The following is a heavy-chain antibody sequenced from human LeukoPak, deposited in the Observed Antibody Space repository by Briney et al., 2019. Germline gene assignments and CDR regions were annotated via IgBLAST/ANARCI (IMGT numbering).Heavy chain of an antibody. V-gene: IGHV4-34*01. Sequence: SETLSLTCAVYGGSFSGYYWSWIRQPPGKGLELIGEINHSGSTNYNPSLKSRVTISVDTSKNQFSLELSSVTAADTAVYYCARLALPGYSSSWYSVDYWGQGTLVTVSS. CDR2: INHSGST. CDR1: GGSFSGYY. J-gene: IGHJ4*02. CDR3: ARLALPGYSSSWYSVDY. D-gene: IGHD6-13*01.